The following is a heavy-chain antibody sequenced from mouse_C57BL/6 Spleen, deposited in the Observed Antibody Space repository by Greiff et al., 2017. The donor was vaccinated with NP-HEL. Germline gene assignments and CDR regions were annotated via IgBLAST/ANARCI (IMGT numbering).Heavy chain of an antibody. D-gene: IGHD1-1*01. J-gene: IGHJ1*03. CDR1: GYTFTSYW. CDR3: ARSGTVVAEDGYFDV. CDR2: IYPGSGST. V-gene: IGHV1-55*01. Sequence: QVQLQQPGAELVKPGASVKMSCKASGYTFTSYWITWVKQRPGQGLEWIGDIYPGSGSTNYNEKFKSKATLTVDTSSSTAYMQLSSLTSEDSAVYYCARSGTVVAEDGYFDVWGTGTTVTVSS.